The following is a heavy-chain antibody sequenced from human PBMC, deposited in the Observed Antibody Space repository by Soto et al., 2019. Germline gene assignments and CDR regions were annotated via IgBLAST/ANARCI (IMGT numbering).Heavy chain of an antibody. V-gene: IGHV3-23*01. CDR2: ISGSGGSR. J-gene: IGHJ5*02. D-gene: IGHD6-13*01. Sequence: EVQLLESGGGLEQPGGSLRLSCAASGFTFSSFAMSWVRQTPGKGLEWVSTISGSGGSRYYADSVRGRFTISRDSSENTLYLQMNSLRVEDTAVYFCAKESSSSLFRYNWFDPWGQGTLVTVSS. CDR1: GFTFSSFA. CDR3: AKESSSSLFRYNWFDP.